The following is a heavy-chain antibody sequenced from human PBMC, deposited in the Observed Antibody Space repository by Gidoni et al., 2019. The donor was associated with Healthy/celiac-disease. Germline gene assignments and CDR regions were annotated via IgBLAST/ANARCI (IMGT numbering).Heavy chain of an antibody. CDR1: GFTFGDYA. CDR2: IRSKADGATT. J-gene: IGHJ4*02. Sequence: VQWVESGGGLVPPGRSVRLSWPASGFTFGDYAMGWSRQAPGKGLEGGGFIRSKADGATTEYAASVKGRFTISRDDSKSIAYLQMNSLKTEDTAVYYCTRTSGSYPPGYWGQGTLVTVSS. D-gene: IGHD1-26*01. CDR3: TRTSGSYPPGY. V-gene: IGHV3-49*03.